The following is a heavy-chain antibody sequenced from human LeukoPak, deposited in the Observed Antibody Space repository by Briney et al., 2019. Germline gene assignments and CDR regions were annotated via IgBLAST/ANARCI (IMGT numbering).Heavy chain of an antibody. CDR3: AKRRGLELLYYYYMDV. J-gene: IGHJ6*03. CDR1: GFTFSSYA. CDR2: ISGSGGST. D-gene: IGHD1-7*01. V-gene: IGHV3-23*01. Sequence: GGSLRLSCAASGFTFSSYAMSWVRQAPGKGLEWVSAISGSGGSTYYADSVKGRFTISRDNSKNTLYLQMNSLRAEDTALYYCAKRRGLELLYYYYMDVWGKGTTVTVSS.